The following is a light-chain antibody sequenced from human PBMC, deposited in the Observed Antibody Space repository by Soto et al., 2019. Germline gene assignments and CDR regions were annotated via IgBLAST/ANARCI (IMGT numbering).Light chain of an antibody. CDR3: SSYTSSSTVV. V-gene: IGLV2-14*03. J-gene: IGLJ2*01. Sequence: QSALTQPASVSGSPGQSITISCTGTSSDVGGYDYVSWYQQHPGKAPKLMIYDVSNRPSGLSYRFSGSKSGNTASLTISGLQAEDGADYYCSSYTSSSTVVFGGGTKLTVL. CDR2: DVS. CDR1: SSDVGGYDY.